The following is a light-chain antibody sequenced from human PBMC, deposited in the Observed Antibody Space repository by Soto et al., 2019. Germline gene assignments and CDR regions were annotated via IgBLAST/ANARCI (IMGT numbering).Light chain of an antibody. Sequence: EIVLTQSPGTLSLSPGERATLSCRASQSVSSSYLAWYQQKPGQAPRLLIYGASSRATGIPDRFSGSGSGTDFTLTISRLEPEDFAVYYCQQYGSSPRTFGQGXXX. CDR3: QQYGSSPRT. J-gene: IGKJ1*01. CDR1: QSVSSSY. CDR2: GAS. V-gene: IGKV3-20*01.